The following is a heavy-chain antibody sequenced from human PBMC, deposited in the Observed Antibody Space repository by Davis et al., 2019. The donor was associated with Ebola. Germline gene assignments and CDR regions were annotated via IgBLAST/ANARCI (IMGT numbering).Heavy chain of an antibody. CDR2: IKQDGSEK. D-gene: IGHD5-12*01. V-gene: IGHV3-7*03. J-gene: IGHJ4*02. CDR3: ARGRLRLLY. CDR1: CFSFSSYW. Sequence: GESLKISCAASCFSFSSYWMSWVRQAPGTGLEWVANIKQDGSEKYYVDSVKGRFNISRDNAKNSLYLQMNSLRAEDTAVYYCARGRLRLLYWGQGILVTVSS.